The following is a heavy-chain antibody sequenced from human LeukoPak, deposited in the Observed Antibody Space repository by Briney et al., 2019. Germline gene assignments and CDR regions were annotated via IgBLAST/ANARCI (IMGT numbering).Heavy chain of an antibody. V-gene: IGHV3-30*03. D-gene: IGHD5-12*01. Sequence: GGSLRLSCAASGVTFSSYGMHWVRQAPGKGLEWVALISSDGNDKLYGDPVKGRFTISRDDSKSTLYLQMNSLRAEDTAVYYCTTKVIRGNSGDDYDDWGQGTLVTVSS. CDR3: TTKVIRGNSGDDYDD. CDR2: ISSDGNDK. CDR1: GVTFSSYG. J-gene: IGHJ4*02.